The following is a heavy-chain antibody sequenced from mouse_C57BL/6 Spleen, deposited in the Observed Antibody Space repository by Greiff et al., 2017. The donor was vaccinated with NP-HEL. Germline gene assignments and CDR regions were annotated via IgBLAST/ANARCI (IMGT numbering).Heavy chain of an antibody. V-gene: IGHV1-82*01. J-gene: IGHJ4*01. CDR1: GYAFSSSW. CDR2: IYPGDGDT. CDR3: ARSNIDAMDY. Sequence: VQLQQSGPELVKPGASVKISCKASGYAFSSSWMNWVKQRPGKGLEWIGRIYPGDGDTNYNGKFKGKATLTADKSSSTAYMQLSSLTSEDSAVYFWARSNIDAMDYWGQGTSVTVSS.